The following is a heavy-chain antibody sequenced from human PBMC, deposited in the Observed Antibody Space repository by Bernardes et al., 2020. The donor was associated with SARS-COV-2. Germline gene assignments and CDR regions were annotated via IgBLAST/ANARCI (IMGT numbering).Heavy chain of an antibody. CDR2: ISSSSSTI. D-gene: IGHD5-12*01. Sequence: GGSLRLSCAASGFTFSSYAMNWVRQAPGKGLEWVSYISSSSSTIYYADSVKGRFTISRDNAKNSLYLQMNSLRAEDTAVYYCARDPRRDGYGEYYYGMDVWGQGTTVTVSS. J-gene: IGHJ6*02. V-gene: IGHV3-48*01. CDR3: ARDPRRDGYGEYYYGMDV. CDR1: GFTFSSYA.